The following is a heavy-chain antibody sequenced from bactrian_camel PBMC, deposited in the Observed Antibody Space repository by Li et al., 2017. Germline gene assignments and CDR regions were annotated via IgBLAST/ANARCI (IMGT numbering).Heavy chain of an antibody. CDR1: GYPYNYC. CDR3: AAEEWILICGSWYPSDANN. Sequence: HVQLVESGGGSVQAGGSLRLSCAASGYPYNYCLAWFRQAPGKEREGVATPLVGDTLTTYADSVKGRFTISKDNANHTLYLRMNSLKPEDTAMYYCAAEEWILICGSWYPSDANNWGQGTQVTVS. D-gene: IGHD6*01. J-gene: IGHJ4*01. CDR2: PLVGDTLT. V-gene: IGHV3S26*01.